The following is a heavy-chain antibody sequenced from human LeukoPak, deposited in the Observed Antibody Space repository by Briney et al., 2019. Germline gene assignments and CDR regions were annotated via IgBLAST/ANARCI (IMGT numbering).Heavy chain of an antibody. Sequence: PGGSLGLSCAASGFTSSNYWMIWVRQAPGKGLEWVGNIKQDGSEKWYADSVRGRFSISRDNAQTSLYLQMNSLRAEDTAVYYCARASDPWLQLTWGQGTLVTVSS. CDR3: ARASDPWLQLT. D-gene: IGHD5-24*01. CDR1: GFTSSNYW. V-gene: IGHV3-7*05. J-gene: IGHJ5*02. CDR2: IKQDGSEK.